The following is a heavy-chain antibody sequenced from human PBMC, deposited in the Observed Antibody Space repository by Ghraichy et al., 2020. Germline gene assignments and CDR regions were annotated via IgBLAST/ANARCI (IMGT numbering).Heavy chain of an antibody. CDR1: GFTFSSYW. CDR2: IKQDGSEK. Sequence: GGSLRLSCAASGFTFSSYWMSWVRQAPGKGLEWVANIKQDGSEKYYVDSVKGRFTISRDNAKNSLYLQMNSLRAEDTAVYYCARVPLYSSPTVVDYWGQGTLVTVSS. CDR3: ARVPLYSSPTVVDY. D-gene: IGHD6-19*01. J-gene: IGHJ4*02. V-gene: IGHV3-7*03.